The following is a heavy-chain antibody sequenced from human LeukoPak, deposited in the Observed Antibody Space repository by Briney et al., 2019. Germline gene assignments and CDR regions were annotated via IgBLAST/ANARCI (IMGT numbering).Heavy chain of an antibody. CDR2: IFYTGIT. D-gene: IGHD4-11*01. CDR1: GDSISTYY. CDR3: ARQLYSNYNYFDY. V-gene: IGHV4-59*08. J-gene: IGHJ4*02. Sequence: PSETLSLTCSVSGDSISTYYWSWIRQPPGKGLEYIAYIFYTGITNYNPSLKSRVTISGDTSENRFSLRLSSVTAADTAVYYCARQLYSNYNYFDYWGQGALVTVSS.